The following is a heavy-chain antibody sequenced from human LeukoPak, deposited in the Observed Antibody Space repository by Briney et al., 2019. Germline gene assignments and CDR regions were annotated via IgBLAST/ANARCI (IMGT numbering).Heavy chain of an antibody. Sequence: SQTPSLTCTLSGGSTKKYYWSCIRQPPGQGLKCIGYIYYRGSTNYNPSLKSRVTFSVDTSKNQFSLKLNSVTAADTAVYYCARGGDYGDLRYFDYWGQGTLVTVSS. CDR3: ARGGDYGDLRYFDY. D-gene: IGHD4-17*01. CDR1: GGSTKKYY. J-gene: IGHJ4*02. V-gene: IGHV4-59*01. CDR2: IYYRGST.